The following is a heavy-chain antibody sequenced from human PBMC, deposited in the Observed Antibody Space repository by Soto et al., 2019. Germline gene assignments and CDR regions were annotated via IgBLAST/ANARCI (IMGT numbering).Heavy chain of an antibody. CDR1: GYTFTSYA. J-gene: IGHJ3*02. CDR3: ASGYCSGGSCDDAFDI. V-gene: IGHV1-3*01. D-gene: IGHD2-15*01. CDR2: INAGNGNT. Sequence: ASVKVSCKASGYTFTSYAMHWVRQAPGQRLEWMGWINAGNGNTKYSQKFQGRVTITRDTSASTAYMELSSLRSEDTAVYYCASGYCSGGSCDDAFDIWGQGTMDTVSS.